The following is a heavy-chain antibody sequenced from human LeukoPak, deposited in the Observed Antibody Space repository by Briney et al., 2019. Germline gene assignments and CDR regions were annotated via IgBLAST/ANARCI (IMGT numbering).Heavy chain of an antibody. CDR2: ISGSGGST. Sequence: GGSLRLSCAASGFTFSSYAMSWVRQAPGKGLEWGSAISGSGGSTYYADSVKGRFTISRDNSKNTLYLQMNSLRAEDTAVYYCAKAGSYSFLNYYYGMDVWGQETTVTVSS. CDR1: GFTFSSYA. J-gene: IGHJ6*02. CDR3: AKAGSYSFLNYYYGMDV. D-gene: IGHD1-26*01. V-gene: IGHV3-23*01.